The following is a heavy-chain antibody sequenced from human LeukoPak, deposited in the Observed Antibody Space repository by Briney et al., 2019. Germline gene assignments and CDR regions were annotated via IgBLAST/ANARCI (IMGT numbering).Heavy chain of an antibody. CDR2: ISGSGGST. V-gene: IGHV3-23*01. CDR1: GFTFSSYA. Sequence: GGSLRLSCAASGFTFSSYAMSWVRQAPGKGLEWVSAISGSGGSTYYADSVKGRFTISRDNSKNTLYLQMNSLRAEDTAVYYCAKDWSRSIAAAAVFDYWGQGTLVTVSS. CDR3: AKDWSRSIAAAAVFDY. J-gene: IGHJ4*02. D-gene: IGHD6-13*01.